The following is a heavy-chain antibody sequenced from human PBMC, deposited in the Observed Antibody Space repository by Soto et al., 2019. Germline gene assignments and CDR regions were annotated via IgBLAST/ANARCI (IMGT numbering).Heavy chain of an antibody. CDR2: ISSSSSNT. CDR1: GFTFSSYS. V-gene: IGHV3-48*02. CDR3: ARDREQPDYYYYGMDV. Sequence: GGSLRLSCAASGFTFSSYSMNWVRQAPGKGLEWVAYISSSSSNTYYADSVKGRFTISRDSARHSLYLQMNSLRDEDTAVYYCARDREQPDYYYYGMDVWGQGTTVTVSS. D-gene: IGHD1-26*01. J-gene: IGHJ6*02.